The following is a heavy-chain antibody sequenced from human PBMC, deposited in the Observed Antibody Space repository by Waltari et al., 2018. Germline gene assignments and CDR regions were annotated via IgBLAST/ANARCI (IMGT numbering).Heavy chain of an antibody. V-gene: IGHV3-7*01. Sequence: EVQLVESGGGLVQPGGSLRLSCAASGFTFSSYWMSWVRQAPGKGLEWVANIKQDGSEEKYCDYVKGLLTISMENAKNSLYLQMNSLRAEDTAVYYCARDVTIFGVVIALDYWGQGTLVTVSS. CDR2: IKQDGSEE. CDR1: GFTFSSYW. CDR3: ARDVTIFGVVIALDY. J-gene: IGHJ4*02. D-gene: IGHD3-3*01.